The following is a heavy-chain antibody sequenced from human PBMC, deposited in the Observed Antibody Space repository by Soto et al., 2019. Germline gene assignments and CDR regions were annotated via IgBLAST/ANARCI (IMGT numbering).Heavy chain of an antibody. D-gene: IGHD2-2*01. CDR3: AKCRSAGSLCSGVDV. Sequence: GGSLRLSCAASGFTFSSYAMSWVRQAPGKGLEWVSGISGGGGSTNYADSVKGRFAISRDNSENALYLQMNSLTTEDTAIYYCAKCRSAGSLCSGVDVWGQGTTVTVSS. J-gene: IGHJ6*02. V-gene: IGHV3-23*01. CDR2: ISGGGGST. CDR1: GFTFSSYA.